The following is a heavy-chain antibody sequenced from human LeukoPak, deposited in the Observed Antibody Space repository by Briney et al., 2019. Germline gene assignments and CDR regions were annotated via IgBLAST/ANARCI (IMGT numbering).Heavy chain of an antibody. CDR1: GGSFSGYY. CDR2: INHSGST. J-gene: IGHJ4*02. V-gene: IGHV4-34*01. CDR3: ARGLKGSTRPNTCYFDY. D-gene: IGHD2-2*01. Sequence: PSETLSLTCAVYGGSFSGYYWSWIRQPPGKGLEWIGEINHSGSTNYNPSLKSRVTISVDTSKNQFSLKLSSVTAADTAVYYCARGLKGSTRPNTCYFDYWGQGTLVTVSS.